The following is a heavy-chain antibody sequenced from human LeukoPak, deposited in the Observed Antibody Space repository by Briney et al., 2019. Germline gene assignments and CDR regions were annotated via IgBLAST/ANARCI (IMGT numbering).Heavy chain of an antibody. CDR2: IRYDGSNK. Sequence: PGGSLRLSCAASGFTFSSYAMSWVRQAPGKGLEWVAFIRYDGSNKYYADSVKGRFTISRDNSKNTLYLQMNSLRAEDTAVYYCAKDHQDSSSSEGIDYWGQGTLVTVSS. J-gene: IGHJ4*02. D-gene: IGHD6-6*01. V-gene: IGHV3-30*02. CDR3: AKDHQDSSSSEGIDY. CDR1: GFTFSSYA.